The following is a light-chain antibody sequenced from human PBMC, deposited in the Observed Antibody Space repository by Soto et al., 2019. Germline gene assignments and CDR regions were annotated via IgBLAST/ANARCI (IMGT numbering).Light chain of an antibody. CDR2: GAS. Sequence: DIQMTPSPSSLSASIGDRITITCRASQSISTYLNWYQQKPGKAPNLLIYGASTLQPGVPSRFSGSGSATDFTLTISSLQPEDFATYYCQQSFITPPLTFGGGTKVDIK. CDR3: QQSFITPPLT. CDR1: QSISTY. J-gene: IGKJ4*01. V-gene: IGKV1-39*01.